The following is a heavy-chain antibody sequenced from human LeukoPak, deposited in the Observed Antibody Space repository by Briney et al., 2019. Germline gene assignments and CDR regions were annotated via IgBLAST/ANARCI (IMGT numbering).Heavy chain of an antibody. D-gene: IGHD3-16*01. V-gene: IGHV3-9*01. J-gene: IGHJ5*02. CDR1: GFTFDDYA. Sequence: PGGSLRISCAASGFTFDDYAMHWVRQAPGKGLEWVSGISWNSGSIGYADSVKGRFTISRDNAKNSLYLQMNSLRAEDTALYYCAKDGGPWGQGTLVTVSS. CDR2: ISWNSGSI. CDR3: AKDGGP.